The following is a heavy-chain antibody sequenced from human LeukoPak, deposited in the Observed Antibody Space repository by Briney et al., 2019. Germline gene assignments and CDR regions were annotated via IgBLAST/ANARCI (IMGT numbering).Heavy chain of an antibody. CDR1: GFTFSSYD. V-gene: IGHV3-23*01. Sequence: PGRSLRLSCAASGFTFSSYDMNWVRQAPGKGLEWVSVISGSGDTTYYADSVKGRFTISRDNSKNTLYLQVNSLRAEDTALYYCAKRIVGVLQAFDIWGQGTMVTVSS. CDR3: AKRIVGVLQAFDI. CDR2: ISGSGDTT. D-gene: IGHD1-26*01. J-gene: IGHJ3*02.